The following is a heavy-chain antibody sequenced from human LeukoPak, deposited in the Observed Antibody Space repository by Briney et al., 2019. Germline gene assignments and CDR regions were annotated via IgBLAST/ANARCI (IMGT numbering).Heavy chain of an antibody. V-gene: IGHV4-59*01. Sequence: AGTLSLTCAASGVSISSYYWSWIRQPPGKGLEWVGYIYYSGSTNYNPSLKSGVSLSLDTSKNQFSLKLSSVTAADTAVYYCARVYYYDSSQIDAFDIWRQGTMVTVSS. CDR2: IYYSGST. CDR1: GVSISSYY. CDR3: ARVYYYDSSQIDAFDI. D-gene: IGHD3-22*01. J-gene: IGHJ3*02.